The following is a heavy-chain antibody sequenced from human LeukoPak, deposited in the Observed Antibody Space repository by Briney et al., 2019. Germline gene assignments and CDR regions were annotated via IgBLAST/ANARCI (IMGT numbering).Heavy chain of an antibody. D-gene: IGHD4-17*01. V-gene: IGHV4-59*01. CDR1: GGSISSYY. Sequence: SETLSLTCTVSGGSISSYYWSWIRQPPGKGLEWIGYIYYSGSTNYNPSLKSRVTISVDTSKNQFSLKLSSVTAADTAVYYCARVIYDYGDYVWFDPWGQGTLVTVSS. J-gene: IGHJ5*02. CDR2: IYYSGST. CDR3: ARVIYDYGDYVWFDP.